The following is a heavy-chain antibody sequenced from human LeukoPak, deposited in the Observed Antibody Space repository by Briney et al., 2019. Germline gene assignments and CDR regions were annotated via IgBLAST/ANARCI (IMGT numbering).Heavy chain of an antibody. Sequence: SQTLSLTCTVSGGSISSGGYYWSWIRQHPGKGLEWIGYIYYSGSTYYNPSLKSQVTISVDTSKNQFSLKLSSVTAADAAVYYCARWGRGYYYDSSGYYPEGYWGQGTLVTVSS. J-gene: IGHJ4*02. CDR3: ARWGRGYYYDSSGYYPEGY. CDR2: IYYSGST. D-gene: IGHD3-22*01. CDR1: GGSISSGGYY. V-gene: IGHV4-31*01.